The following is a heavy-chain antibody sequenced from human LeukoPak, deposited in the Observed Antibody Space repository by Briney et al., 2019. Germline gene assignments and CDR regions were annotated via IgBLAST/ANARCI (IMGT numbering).Heavy chain of an antibody. CDR2: INTNTGNP. V-gene: IGHV7-4-1*02. J-gene: IGHJ6*03. CDR1: GYTFIRYG. Sequence: GASVKVSCKSSGYTFIRYGMNWVRQAPGQGLGWMGRINTNTGNPTYAQGFTGRFVFSLDTSVSTAYLQISSLKAEDTAVYYCARGQSGQLPSDYYYYMDVWGKGTTVTVSS. D-gene: IGHD2-2*01. CDR3: ARGQSGQLPSDYYYYMDV.